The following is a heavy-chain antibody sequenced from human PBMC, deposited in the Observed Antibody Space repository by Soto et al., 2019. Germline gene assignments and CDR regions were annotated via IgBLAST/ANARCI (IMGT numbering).Heavy chain of an antibody. CDR1: GYSFTSYW. CDR3: ARHHGSPGSYFGLDV. V-gene: IGHV5-51*01. J-gene: IGHJ6*02. Sequence: LGESLKISCKGSGYSFTSYWINWVRQMPGKGLEWMGIIYPGDSDTRYSPSFQGQVTISADKSIDTAHLQWRSLKASDTAVYYCARHHGSPGSYFGLDVWGQGTTVTVYS. D-gene: IGHD6-13*01. CDR2: IYPGDSDT.